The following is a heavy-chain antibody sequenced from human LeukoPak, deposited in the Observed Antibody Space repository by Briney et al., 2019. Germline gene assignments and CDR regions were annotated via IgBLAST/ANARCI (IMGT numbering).Heavy chain of an antibody. Sequence: PGRSLRLSCAASGFTLSSYGMHWVRQAPGKGLEWVAVISYDGSNKYYADSVKGRFTISRDNSKNTLYLQMNSLRAEDTAVYYCAKGRRHFFGAAAGNYYYYGMDVWGQGTTVTVSS. CDR1: GFTLSSYG. CDR2: ISYDGSNK. V-gene: IGHV3-30*18. J-gene: IGHJ6*02. D-gene: IGHD6-13*01. CDR3: AKGRRHFFGAAAGNYYYYGMDV.